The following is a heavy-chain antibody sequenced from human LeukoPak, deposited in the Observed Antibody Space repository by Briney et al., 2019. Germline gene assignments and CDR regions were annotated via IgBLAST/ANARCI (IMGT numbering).Heavy chain of an antibody. V-gene: IGHV4-34*01. Sequence: SETLSLTCAVYGGSFSGYYWSWIRQPPGKGLEWIGEINHSRSTNYNPSLKSRVTISVDTSKNQFSLKLSSVTAADTAVYYCARERYGYRGYFDYWGQGTLVTVSS. CDR3: ARERYGYRGYFDY. J-gene: IGHJ4*02. D-gene: IGHD5-24*01. CDR1: GGSFSGYY. CDR2: INHSRST.